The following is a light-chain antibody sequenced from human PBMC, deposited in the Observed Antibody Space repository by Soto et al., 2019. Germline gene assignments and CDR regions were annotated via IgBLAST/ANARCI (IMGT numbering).Light chain of an antibody. Sequence: EIVLTQSPATLSLSPGERATLSCRASHVVSSSYLAWYQHKPGQAPRLVIYTASSRATGIPDRFSGSGSGTDFSLTISRLEPEDFAVYYCQQYGSSPLTFGQGTKVDI. CDR1: HVVSSSY. V-gene: IGKV3-20*01. CDR3: QQYGSSPLT. CDR2: TAS. J-gene: IGKJ1*01.